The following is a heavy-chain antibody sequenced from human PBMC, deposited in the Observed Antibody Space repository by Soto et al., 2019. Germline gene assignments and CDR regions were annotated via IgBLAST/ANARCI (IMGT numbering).Heavy chain of an antibody. V-gene: IGHV3-23*01. CDR1: GFTFSSYA. D-gene: IGHD2-15*01. Sequence: GGSLRLSCAASGFTFSSYAMNCVRQAPGKGLEWVSGISGSGATTYYADSVKGRFTISRDNSKNTVYLQMNSLRAEDTAVYYCAKGRYCSGRSCYPPGHFDYWGQGTLVTVSS. J-gene: IGHJ4*02. CDR3: AKGRYCSGRSCYPPGHFDY. CDR2: ISGSGATT.